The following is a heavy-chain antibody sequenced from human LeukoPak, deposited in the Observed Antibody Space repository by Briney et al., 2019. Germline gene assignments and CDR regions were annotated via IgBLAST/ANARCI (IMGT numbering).Heavy chain of an antibody. V-gene: IGHV1-18*04. CDR1: GYTFTDHY. Sequence: ASVKVSCKASGYTFTDHYIHWVRQAPGQGLEWMGWISAYNGNTNYAQKLQGRVTMTTDTSTSTAYMELRSLRSDDTAVYYCARLDYGDCFDYWGQGTLVTVSS. D-gene: IGHD4-17*01. J-gene: IGHJ4*02. CDR2: ISAYNGNT. CDR3: ARLDYGDCFDY.